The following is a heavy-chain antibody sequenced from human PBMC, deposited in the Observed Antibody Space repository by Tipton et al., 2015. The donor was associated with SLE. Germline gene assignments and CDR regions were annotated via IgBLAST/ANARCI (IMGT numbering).Heavy chain of an antibody. CDR3: VRVTGIAVAGMRFDP. Sequence: LRLSCAISGDSLSSNSVSWNWIRQSPSRGLEWLGRTYYTSEWFSDYAVSVKSRVTINPDTSKNQFSLQLNSVTPEDTAVYYCVRVTGIAVAGMRFDPWGQGTLVTVSS. J-gene: IGHJ5*02. V-gene: IGHV6-1*01. CDR2: TYYTSEWFS. D-gene: IGHD6-19*01. CDR1: GDSLSSNSVS.